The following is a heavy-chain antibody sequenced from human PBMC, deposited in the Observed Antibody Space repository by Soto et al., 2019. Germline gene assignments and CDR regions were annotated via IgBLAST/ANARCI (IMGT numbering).Heavy chain of an antibody. CDR1: GGSFSGYS. D-gene: IGHD1-26*01. V-gene: IGHV4-34*01. J-gene: IGHJ4*02. Sequence: QVQLQQWGAGLLKPSETLSLTCAVYGGSFSGYSWTWIRQSPGKGLEWIGQINHSGSTTYNPSLKSQVTISPATSKNQFSLELSSVTAADTAVYYCSRGLFSENYYSGGWYYFDYWGQGTLVTVSS. CDR2: INHSGST. CDR3: SRGLFSENYYSGGWYYFDY.